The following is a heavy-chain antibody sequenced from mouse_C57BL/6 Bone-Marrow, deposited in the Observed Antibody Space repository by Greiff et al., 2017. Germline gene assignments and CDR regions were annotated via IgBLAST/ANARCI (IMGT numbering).Heavy chain of an antibody. CDR3: ARSGRDYAMDY. D-gene: IGHD1-1*01. V-gene: IGHV1-55*01. CDR1: GYTFTSYW. CDR2: IYPGSGST. Sequence: VQLQESGAELVKPGASVKMSCKASGYTFTSYWITWVKQRPGQGLEWIGDIYPGSGSTNYNEKFKSKATLTVDTSSSTAYMQLSSLTSEDSAVYYCARSGRDYAMDYWGQGTSVTVSS. J-gene: IGHJ4*01.